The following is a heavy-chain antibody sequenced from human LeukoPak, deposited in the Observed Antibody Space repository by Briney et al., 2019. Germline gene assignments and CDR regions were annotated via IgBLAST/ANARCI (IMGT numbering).Heavy chain of an antibody. CDR1: GGSISNYY. CDR2: IYYSGTT. CDR3: ARDMSRVYYYDSSGYYSKHDAFDI. D-gene: IGHD3-22*01. V-gene: IGHV4-59*01. Sequence: PSETLSLTCTVSGGSISNYYWSWIRQPPGKGLEWIGYIYYSGTTNYNPSLKSRVTISVDTSKNQFSLKLSSVTAADTAVYYCARDMSRVYYYDSSGYYSKHDAFDIWGQGTMVTVSS. J-gene: IGHJ3*02.